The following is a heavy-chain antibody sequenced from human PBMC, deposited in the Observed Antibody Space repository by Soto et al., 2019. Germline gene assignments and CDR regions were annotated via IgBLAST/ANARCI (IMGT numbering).Heavy chain of an antibody. J-gene: IGHJ6*02. V-gene: IGHV4-39*01. CDR1: GCSITRSSYY. CDR3: ARQPATTYGSAGPPDV. Sequence: SETLPVTCTFSGCSITRSSYYWGWIRQPPGKGLEWIGSIYYSGSTYYNPSLKSRVTISVDTSKNQFSLKLSSVTAADTAVYYCARQPATTYGSAGPPDVWGQGTTVT. CDR2: IYYSGST. D-gene: IGHD3-10*01.